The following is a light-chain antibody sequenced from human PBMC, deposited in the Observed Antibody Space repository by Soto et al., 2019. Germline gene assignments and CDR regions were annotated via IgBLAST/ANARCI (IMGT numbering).Light chain of an antibody. V-gene: IGKV3-15*01. CDR2: GAS. J-gene: IGKJ2*01. CDR1: QSVSSN. CDR3: QQSNTWPYT. Sequence: EIVMTQSPATLSVSPGERATLFCRASQSVSSNLAWYQHKPGQAPRLLIYGASTGATGIPARFSGSGSGTEFTLTISSLQSEDSAVYYCQQSNTWPYTFGQGTKLEIK.